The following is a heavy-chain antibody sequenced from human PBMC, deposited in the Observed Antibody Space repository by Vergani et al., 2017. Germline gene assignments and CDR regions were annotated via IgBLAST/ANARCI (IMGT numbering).Heavy chain of an antibody. D-gene: IGHD1-1*01. V-gene: IGHV3-13*01. CDR3: AKEFCGTGNCYGWNHLEV. J-gene: IGHJ6*04. CDR1: GFTFSSND. Sequence: VESGGGLVQPGGSLRLSCTVSGFTFSSNDFHWVRQTEGKGLEWVSSIGVDGDRYYSDSVKGRFTISRDNGQSYLYRDMDNLRVEDTAVYFCAKEFCGTGNCYGWNHLEVWGEGTSVTVSS. CDR2: IGVDGDR.